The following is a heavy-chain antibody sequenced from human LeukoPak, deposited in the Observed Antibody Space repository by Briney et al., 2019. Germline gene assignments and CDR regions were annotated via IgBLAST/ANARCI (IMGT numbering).Heavy chain of an antibody. V-gene: IGHV4-30-2*01. D-gene: IGHD2-2*01. Sequence: SETLSLTCTVSGGSISSGGYYWSWIRQPPGKGLEWIGYIYHSGSTYYNPSLKSRVTISVDRSKNQFSLKLSSVTAADTAVYYCARTLVVVPAATTKLGAFDIWGQGTMVTVSS. CDR3: ARTLVVVPAATTKLGAFDI. CDR1: GGSISSGGYY. CDR2: IYHSGST. J-gene: IGHJ3*02.